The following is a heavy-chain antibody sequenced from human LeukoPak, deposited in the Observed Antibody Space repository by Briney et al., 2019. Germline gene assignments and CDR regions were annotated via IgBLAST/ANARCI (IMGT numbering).Heavy chain of an antibody. CDR3: ARHRTYYYGSGRQAYYFDY. CDR2: INHSGST. Sequence: SETLSLTCAVYGGSFSGYYWSWIRQPPGKGLEWIGEINHSGSTNYNPSLKSRVTISVDTSKNQFSLKLSSVTAADTAVYYCARHRTYYYGSGRQAYYFDYWGQGTLVTVSS. CDR1: GGSFSGYY. D-gene: IGHD3-10*01. V-gene: IGHV4-34*01. J-gene: IGHJ4*02.